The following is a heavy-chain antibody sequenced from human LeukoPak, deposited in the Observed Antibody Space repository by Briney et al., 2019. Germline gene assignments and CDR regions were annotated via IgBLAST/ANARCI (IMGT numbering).Heavy chain of an antibody. CDR2: ISPTGGNT. J-gene: IGHJ1*01. CDR1: GFTFSSAA. Sequence: GGSLKLSCAASGFTFSSAAMTWVRQAPGKGLEWVSLISPTGGNTFYADSVKGRFTISRDNSKNTLYLEMNSLRAEDTAVYYCARDYYDSSGYYYGYFQHWGQGTLVTVSS. D-gene: IGHD3-22*01. V-gene: IGHV3-23*01. CDR3: ARDYYDSSGYYYGYFQH.